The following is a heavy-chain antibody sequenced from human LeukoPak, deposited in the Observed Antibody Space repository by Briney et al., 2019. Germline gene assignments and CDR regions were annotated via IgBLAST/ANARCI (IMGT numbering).Heavy chain of an antibody. D-gene: IGHD6-19*01. CDR1: GGSISSSSYY. CDR2: IYYSGST. Sequence: MPSETLSLTCTVSGGSISSSSYYWGWIRQPPGKGLEWIGSIYYSGSTYYNPSLKSRVTISVDTSKNQFSLKLSSVTAADTAVYYCARDLRSGWYSTFDYWGQGTLVTVSS. V-gene: IGHV4-39*07. J-gene: IGHJ4*02. CDR3: ARDLRSGWYSTFDY.